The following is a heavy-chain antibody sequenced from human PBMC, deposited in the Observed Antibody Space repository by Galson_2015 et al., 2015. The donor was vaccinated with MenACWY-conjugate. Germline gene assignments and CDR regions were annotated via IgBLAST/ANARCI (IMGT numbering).Heavy chain of an antibody. CDR1: GGSISSYY. Sequence: SETLSLTCTVSGGSISSYYWSWIRQPPGKGLEWIGYIYYSGSTNYNPSLKSRVTISVDTSKNQFSLKLSSVTAADTAVYYCARELAGGNAFDIWGQGTMVTASS. CDR2: IYYSGST. D-gene: IGHD6-19*01. J-gene: IGHJ3*02. V-gene: IGHV4-59*01. CDR3: ARELAGGNAFDI.